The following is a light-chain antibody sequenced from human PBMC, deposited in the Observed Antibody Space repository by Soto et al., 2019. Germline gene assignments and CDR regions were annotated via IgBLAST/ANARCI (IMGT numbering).Light chain of an antibody. CDR2: FAS. J-gene: IGKJ4*01. CDR3: QQYKQWPVA. V-gene: IGKV3-15*01. CDR1: QSVSSK. Sequence: EIVMTQSPATLSVSPGERATLSCRASQSVSSKLAWFQQKPGQAPRLLIYFASTRATDIPARFSGSGSGTEFTLTISSLQSEDFGFYYCQQYKQWPVAFGGGTKVEIK.